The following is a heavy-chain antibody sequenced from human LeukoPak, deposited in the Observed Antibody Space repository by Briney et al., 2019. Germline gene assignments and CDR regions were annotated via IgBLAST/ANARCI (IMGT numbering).Heavy chain of an antibody. V-gene: IGHV3-53*01. CDR2: IYTGVST. Sequence: GGSLRLSCAASGFTFSSYSMNWVRQAPGKGLEWVSVIYTGVSTYYTDSVKGRFTISRDNSKNTLYLQMNSLRTEDTAVYYCARMKDSSGWYKANYFDYWGQGTLVTVSS. CDR3: ARMKDSSGWYKANYFDY. CDR1: GFTFSSYS. J-gene: IGHJ4*02. D-gene: IGHD6-19*01.